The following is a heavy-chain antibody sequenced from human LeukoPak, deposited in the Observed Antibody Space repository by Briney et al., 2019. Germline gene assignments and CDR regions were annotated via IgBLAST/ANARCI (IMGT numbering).Heavy chain of an antibody. CDR1: GGSISSGGYY. D-gene: IGHD3-10*01. Sequence: NSSETLSLTCTVSGGSISSGGYYWSWIRQPPGKGLEWIGYIYHSGSTYYNPSLKSRVTISVDRSKNQFSLKLSSVTAADTAVYYCAREESRTMVRGVIILTGDYWGQGTLVTVSS. CDR3: AREESRTMVRGVIILTGDY. CDR2: IYHSGST. V-gene: IGHV4-30-2*01. J-gene: IGHJ4*02.